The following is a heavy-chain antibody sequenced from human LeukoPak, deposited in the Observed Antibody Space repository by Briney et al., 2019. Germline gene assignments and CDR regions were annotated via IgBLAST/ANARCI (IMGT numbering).Heavy chain of an antibody. V-gene: IGHV4-39*02. J-gene: IGHJ4*02. CDR2: IYYSGIT. Sequence: TSETLSLTCTVSGGSNRSSAYYRGWIRQPPGKGLEWIATIYYSGITYYTPSLKSRVIISVDTSKNHLSLKLNSVTAADTAVYYCARPRGYSSGHWDYWGQGTLVTVSS. CDR1: GGSNRSSAYY. D-gene: IGHD5-18*01. CDR3: ARPRGYSSGHWDY.